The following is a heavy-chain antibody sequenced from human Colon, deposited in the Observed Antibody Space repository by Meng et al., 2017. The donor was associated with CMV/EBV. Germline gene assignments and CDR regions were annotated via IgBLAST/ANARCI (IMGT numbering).Heavy chain of an antibody. V-gene: IGHV3-21*01. CDR3: ARAPGNYLSPYYFDF. CDR1: GFIFSDYT. Sequence: GESLKISCEASGFIFSDYTMNWVRQAPGKGLEWVSSISSRSTYISYADSVKGRFTVSRDDAKNSLYLQMDSLRAEDTAVYYCARAPGNYLSPYYFDFWGQGTLVTVSS. D-gene: IGHD1-14*01. CDR2: ISSRSTYI. J-gene: IGHJ4*02.